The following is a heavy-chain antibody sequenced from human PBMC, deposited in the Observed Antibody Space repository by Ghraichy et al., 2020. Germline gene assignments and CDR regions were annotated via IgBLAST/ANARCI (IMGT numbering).Heavy chain of an antibody. V-gene: IGHV4-59*01. Sequence: SETLSLTCTVSGGSISSYYWSWIRQPPGKGLEWIGYIYYSESTNYNPSLKSRVTISLDTSKNQFSLKLSSVTAADTAVYYCARDSFSGELSSCGGDCYSPAFDIWGQGTMVTVFS. D-gene: IGHD2-21*01. CDR2: IYYSEST. CDR1: GGSISSYY. J-gene: IGHJ3*02. CDR3: ARDSFSGELSSCGGDCYSPAFDI.